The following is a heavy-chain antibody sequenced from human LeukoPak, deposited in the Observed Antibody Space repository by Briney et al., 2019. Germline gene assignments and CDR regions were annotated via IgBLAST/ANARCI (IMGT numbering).Heavy chain of an antibody. J-gene: IGHJ4*02. CDR3: ARTAMVRGVVDY. D-gene: IGHD3-10*01. CDR2: INPNSGGT. Sequence: ASVTVSCKASGYTFTVYYMHWVRQAPGQGLEWMGWINPNSGGTNYAQKFQGRVTMTRDTSISTAYMELSRLRSDDTAVYYCARTAMVRGVVDYWGQGTLVTVSS. CDR1: GYTFTVYY. V-gene: IGHV1-2*02.